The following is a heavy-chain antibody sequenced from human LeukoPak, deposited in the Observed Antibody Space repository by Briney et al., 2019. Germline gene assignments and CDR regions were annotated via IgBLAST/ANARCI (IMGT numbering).Heavy chain of an antibody. CDR2: IGYSGRT. J-gene: IGHJ4*02. V-gene: IGHV4-59*08. CDR1: GGSIGSYY. Sequence: SETLSLTCTVSGGSIGSYYWSWIRQPPGKGLEWIGYIGYSGRTNYNPSLKSRVTMFEDKSKNQFSLRLYSVTVADTAVYYCARHFAYSSSSYFDYWGQGSLVTVSS. CDR3: ARHFAYSSSSYFDY. D-gene: IGHD6-6*01.